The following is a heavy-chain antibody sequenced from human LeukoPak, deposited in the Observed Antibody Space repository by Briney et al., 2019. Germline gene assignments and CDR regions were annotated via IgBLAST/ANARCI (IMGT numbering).Heavy chain of an antibody. Sequence: GGSLRLSCSASGFTFSTYAMHWVRQAPGKGLEYVSAISSNGGSTYYVDSVKGRFTISRDNSKNTLYLQMSSLRAEDTAVYYCLKGLSSRSDFDYWGQGTLVTVSS. CDR1: GFTFSTYA. J-gene: IGHJ4*02. V-gene: IGHV3-64D*09. CDR2: ISSNGGST. D-gene: IGHD5/OR15-5a*01. CDR3: LKGLSSRSDFDY.